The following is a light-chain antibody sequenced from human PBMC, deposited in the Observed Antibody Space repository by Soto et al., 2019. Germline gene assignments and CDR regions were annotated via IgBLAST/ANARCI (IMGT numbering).Light chain of an antibody. CDR2: GAS. CDR1: QSVSSN. V-gene: IGKV3-15*01. CDR3: QQYNNWPPWLT. J-gene: IGKJ4*01. Sequence: EILVTECPDTLSVSPGERATLSCRASQSVSSNLAWYQQKPGQAPRLLIYGASTRATGIPDRFSGSGSGTEFTLTISSLQSEDFAVYYCQQYNNWPPWLTFGGGTKV.